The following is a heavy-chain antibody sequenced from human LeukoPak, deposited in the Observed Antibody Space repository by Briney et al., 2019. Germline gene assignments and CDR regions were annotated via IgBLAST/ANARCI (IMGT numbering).Heavy chain of an antibody. Sequence: SGPTLVNPTQTLTLTCTFSGFSLSTSGVGVGWIRQPPGKALEWLALIYWDDDKRYSPSLKSRLTITKDTSKNQVVLTMTNMDPVDTATYYCAHRGSGYDRRLYYFDYWGQGTLVTVSS. CDR1: GFSLSTSGVG. D-gene: IGHD5-12*01. CDR3: AHRGSGYDRRLYYFDY. V-gene: IGHV2-5*02. CDR2: IYWDDDK. J-gene: IGHJ4*02.